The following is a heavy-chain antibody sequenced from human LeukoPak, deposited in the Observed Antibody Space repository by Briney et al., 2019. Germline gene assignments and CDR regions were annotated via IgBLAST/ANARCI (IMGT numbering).Heavy chain of an antibody. CDR2: IIPIFGTA. CDR1: GGTFSNYA. J-gene: IGHJ5*02. V-gene: IGHV1-69*06. D-gene: IGHD2-2*02. CDR3: ARDPDYCSSTSCYMAGVWFDP. Sequence: ASVKVSCKASGGTFSNYAISWVRQAPGQGLEWMGGIIPIFGTANYAQKFQGRVTITADKSTSTAYMELSSLRSEDTAVYYCARDPDYCSSTSCYMAGVWFDPWGQGTLVTVSS.